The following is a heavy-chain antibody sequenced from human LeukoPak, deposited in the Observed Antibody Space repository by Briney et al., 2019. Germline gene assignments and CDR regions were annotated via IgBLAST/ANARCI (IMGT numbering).Heavy chain of an antibody. CDR2: IYYRGST. D-gene: IGHD3-10*01. CDR3: VRRGVLWFGELSYYYFDL. V-gene: IGHV4-59*01. Sequence: SETLSLTCTVSGGSLSGYYWSWIRQPPGKGLEWGGYIYYRGSTNYNPSLMSRASISVDTSKNQFSLKLDSLTAADTAVYYCVRRGVLWFGELSYYYFDLWGRGTLVAVSS. CDR1: GGSLSGYY. J-gene: IGHJ2*01.